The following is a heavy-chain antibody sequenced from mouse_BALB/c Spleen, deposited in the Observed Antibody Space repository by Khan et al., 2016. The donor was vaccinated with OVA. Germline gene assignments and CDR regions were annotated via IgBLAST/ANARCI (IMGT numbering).Heavy chain of an antibody. J-gene: IGHJ2*01. CDR3: ARRDDDAPNY. CDR2: ISYSGST. Sequence: EVQLQESGPGLVKPSQSLSLTCTVTGYSITSDYAWNWIRQFPGNKLEWMGFISYSGSTSYNPSLKSRISITRDTSKNQFFLQLNSVTTEDTAANYCARRDDDAPNYWGKGTTLTVSS. V-gene: IGHV3-2*02. CDR1: GYSITSDYA. D-gene: IGHD2-4*01.